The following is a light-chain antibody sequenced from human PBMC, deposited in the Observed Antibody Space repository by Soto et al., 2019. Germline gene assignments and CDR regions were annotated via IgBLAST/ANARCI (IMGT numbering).Light chain of an antibody. V-gene: IGKV3-11*01. CDR3: QQRSDWPPIT. J-gene: IGKJ5*01. Sequence: EVVLTQSPATLSLSPGERATLSCRASQIVTSYLACYQQKPGQTARVLISDASNRATGIPVRFSGGGSGTDLTLTISSLEPEDFADYYCQQRSDWPPITFGQGTRLGIK. CDR2: DAS. CDR1: QIVTSY.